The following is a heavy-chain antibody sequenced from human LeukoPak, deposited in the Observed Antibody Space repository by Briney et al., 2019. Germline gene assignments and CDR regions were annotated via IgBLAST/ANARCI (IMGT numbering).Heavy chain of an antibody. CDR2: IYTSGST. CDR1: GGSISSYY. Sequence: SETLSLTCTVSGGSISSYYWSWIRQPAGKGLEWIGRIYTSGSTNYNPSLKSRVTMSVDTSKNQFSLKLSSVTAADTAVYYCARAVYIAAAGKDAFDIWGQGTMVTVSS. CDR3: ARAVYIAAAGKDAFDI. D-gene: IGHD6-13*01. J-gene: IGHJ3*02. V-gene: IGHV4-4*07.